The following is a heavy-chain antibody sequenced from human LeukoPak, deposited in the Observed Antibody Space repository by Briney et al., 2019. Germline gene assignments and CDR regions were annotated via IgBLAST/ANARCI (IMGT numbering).Heavy chain of an antibody. V-gene: IGHV3-74*01. CDR1: GFTFRRYL. Sequence: GGALRLSCAASGFTFRRYLMHWVRHAGGKGGVWVARMYSDGSSTTYADSVQGRSPISRDNAKSTLYLQMNSLRAEDTAVYFCARAPPGTYGMDVWGQGTTVTVSS. J-gene: IGHJ6*02. CDR2: MYSDGSST. CDR3: ARAPPGTYGMDV.